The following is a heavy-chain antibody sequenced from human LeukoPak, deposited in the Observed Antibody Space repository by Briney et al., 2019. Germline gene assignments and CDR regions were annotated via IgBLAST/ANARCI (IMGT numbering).Heavy chain of an antibody. J-gene: IGHJ6*03. Sequence: GGPLRLSCGASGFTFSSYAMSWARQAPGKGLEWVSAISGSGGRTRHADSVKGRFTISRDKSKNTLYLQMNSLGAEDTAVYYCAKVPYYDFWSGYFFGYMDVWGKGTTVTVPS. CDR2: ISGSGGRT. V-gene: IGHV3-23*01. D-gene: IGHD3-3*01. CDR3: AKVPYYDFWSGYFFGYMDV. CDR1: GFTFSSYA.